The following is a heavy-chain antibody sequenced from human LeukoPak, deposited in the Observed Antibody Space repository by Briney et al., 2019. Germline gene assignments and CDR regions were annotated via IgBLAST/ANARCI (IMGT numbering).Heavy chain of an antibody. D-gene: IGHD6-13*01. V-gene: IGHV2-70*11. J-gene: IGHJ4*02. CDR3: ARILKADSSSFDY. CDR2: IDWDDDK. Sequence: SLPARVKPTQTLTLTYTFTGFPLSTCGMGLNCNPQHQVKSLKWLARIDWDDDKYYRTSLKTRLTISKDTSKTQVVLTMTNMDPVDTATYYCARILKADSSSFDYWGQGTLVTVSS. CDR1: GFPLSTCGMG.